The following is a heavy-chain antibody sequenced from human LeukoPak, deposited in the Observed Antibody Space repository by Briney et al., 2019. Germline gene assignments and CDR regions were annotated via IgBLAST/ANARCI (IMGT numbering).Heavy chain of an antibody. CDR2: IYYSGST. Sequence: SETLSLTCTVSGGFISSSSYYWGWIRQPPGTGLEWIGSIYYSGSTYYNPSLKSRVTISVDTSKNQFSLKLSSVTAADTAVYYCARTGGYDSSGYYYAFDIWGQGTMVTVSS. J-gene: IGHJ3*02. CDR1: GGFISSSSYY. V-gene: IGHV4-39*01. CDR3: ARTGGYDSSGYYYAFDI. D-gene: IGHD3-22*01.